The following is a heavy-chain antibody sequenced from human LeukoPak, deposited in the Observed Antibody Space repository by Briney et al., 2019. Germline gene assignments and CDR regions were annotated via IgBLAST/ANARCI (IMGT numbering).Heavy chain of an antibody. CDR1: GGSFSGYY. D-gene: IGHD6-19*01. Sequence: PSETLSLTCAVYGGSFSGYYWSWIRQPPGKGLEWIGEINHSGSTNYNPSLKSRVTISVDTSKNQFSLKLSPVTAADTAVYYCARHAKYSSGWYEVGDYFDYWGQGTLVTVSS. CDR2: INHSGST. V-gene: IGHV4-34*01. CDR3: ARHAKYSSGWYEVGDYFDY. J-gene: IGHJ4*02.